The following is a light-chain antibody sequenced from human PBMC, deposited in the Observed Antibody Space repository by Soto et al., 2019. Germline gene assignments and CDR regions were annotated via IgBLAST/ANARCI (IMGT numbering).Light chain of an antibody. CDR2: AAS. J-gene: IGKJ1*01. CDR3: QHYGTSTRT. CDR1: QSVSATY. Sequence: EIVLTQSPGTLCLSPGESATLSCRATQSVSATYLAWYQQKPGQAPRLLIYAASSRATDIPDRFSGSGSGTDFTLAISRLEPEDFAVYWCQHYGTSTRTFGQGTKVEIK. V-gene: IGKV3-20*01.